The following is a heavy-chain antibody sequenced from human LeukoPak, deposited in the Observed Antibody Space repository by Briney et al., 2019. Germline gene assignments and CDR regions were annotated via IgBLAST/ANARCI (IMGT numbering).Heavy chain of an antibody. V-gene: IGHV3-30*02. CDR3: ANPYPLTVTTGY. J-gene: IGHJ4*02. D-gene: IGHD4-17*01. CDR1: GFTFSSYA. CDR2: IRFDGSDK. Sequence: GGSLRLSCVASGFTFSSYAMHWVRQPPGKGLEWVGLIRFDGSDKYYADSVKGRFTISRDNSKNTLYLEMNSLRPEDTAVYYCANPYPLTVTTGYWGQGTLVIVSS.